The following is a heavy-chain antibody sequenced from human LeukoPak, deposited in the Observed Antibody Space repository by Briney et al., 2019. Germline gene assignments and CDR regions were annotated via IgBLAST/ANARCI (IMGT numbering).Heavy chain of an antibody. V-gene: IGHV3-30*14. CDR3: ARDTPSSGFDY. D-gene: IGHD3-10*01. J-gene: IGHJ4*02. CDR2: ISNDGTNK. CDR1: GFTFSSFP. Sequence: GGSLRLSCAASGFTFSSFPLHWVRQAPGKGLEWVALISNDGTNKEFADSVKGRFTISRDNSKNTVNLQMNSLRPEDTAVYYCARDTPSSGFDYWGQGTQVTVSS.